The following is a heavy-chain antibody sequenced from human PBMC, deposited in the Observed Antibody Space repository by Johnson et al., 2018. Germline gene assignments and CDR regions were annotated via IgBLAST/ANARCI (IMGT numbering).Heavy chain of an antibody. CDR1: GFTFSTYA. D-gene: IGHD5-24*01. CDR2: ISGGGGKT. Sequence: VQLVESGGGLVQPGGSLRLSCGASGFTFSTYAMSWVRQAPGKGLEWVSGISGGGGKTYYADSVKGRFTISRDNSKNTRYLKMNSLRAEDTALYNCAKEGGWLHFVVFDFWGQGTMVTVSS. CDR3: AKEGGWLHFVVFDF. J-gene: IGHJ3*01. V-gene: IGHV3-23*04.